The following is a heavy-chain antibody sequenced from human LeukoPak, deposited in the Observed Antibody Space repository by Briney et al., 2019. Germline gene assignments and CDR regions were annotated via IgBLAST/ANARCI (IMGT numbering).Heavy chain of an antibody. CDR2: IYYSGNT. V-gene: IGHV4-39*07. Sequence: SETLSLTCTVSGDSISTSNSYWGWIRQPPGKGLEWIGSIYYSGNTYYNASLKSRVTISVDTSKNQLSLKLRSVTAADTAVYYCARERREQLLPPYTRLVTYFDYWGQGTLVTVSS. CDR3: ARERREQLLPPYTRLVTYFDY. J-gene: IGHJ4*02. D-gene: IGHD1-26*01. CDR1: GDSISTSNSY.